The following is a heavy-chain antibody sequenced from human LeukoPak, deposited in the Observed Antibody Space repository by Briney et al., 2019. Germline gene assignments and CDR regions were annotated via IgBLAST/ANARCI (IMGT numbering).Heavy chain of an antibody. CDR2: ISWDGGSR. D-gene: IGHD2-8*01. V-gene: IGHV3-43*01. J-gene: IGHJ4*02. CDR3: AKAYGTNGDY. CDR1: GFTFDDFT. Sequence: PGGSLRLSCAASGFTFDDFTMHWVRQAPGKGLEWVSLISWDGGSRYYADSVKGRFTISRDNSKNTLYLDMNSLRAEDTAVYYCAKAYGTNGDYWGQGTLVTVSS.